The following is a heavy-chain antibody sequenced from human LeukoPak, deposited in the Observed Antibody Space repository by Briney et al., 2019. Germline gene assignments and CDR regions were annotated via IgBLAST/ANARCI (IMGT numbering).Heavy chain of an antibody. CDR2: ISGSGGST. V-gene: IGHV3-23*01. D-gene: IGHD2-21*02. CDR3: AKVPLGDSYYFDY. CDR1: GFTFSIYA. J-gene: IGHJ4*02. Sequence: GGSLRLSCAASGFTFSIYAMSWVRQAPGKGLEWVSAISGSGGSTYYADSVKGRFTISRDNSKNTLYLQMNSLRAEDTAVYYCAKVPLGDSYYFDYWGQGTLVTVSS.